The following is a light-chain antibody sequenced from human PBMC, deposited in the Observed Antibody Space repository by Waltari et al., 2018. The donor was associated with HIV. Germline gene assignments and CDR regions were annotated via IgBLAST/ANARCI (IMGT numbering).Light chain of an antibody. Sequence: QSALTQPRSASGSPGQSVTISCTGTSRDVGAYNYVSWYQQHPGKSPHVIISDVSKRPSGVPDRFSGSKSGNTASLTISGLQAEDEADYDCCSYAGSYTRVFGGGTKLTVL. J-gene: IGLJ3*02. CDR2: DVS. V-gene: IGLV2-11*01. CDR1: SRDVGAYNY. CDR3: CSYAGSYTRV.